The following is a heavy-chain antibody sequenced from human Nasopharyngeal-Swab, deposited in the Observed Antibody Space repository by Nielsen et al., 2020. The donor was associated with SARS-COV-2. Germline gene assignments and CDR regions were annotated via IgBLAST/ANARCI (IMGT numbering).Heavy chain of an antibody. CDR3: ASLLWFGELPSDYYYYGMDV. V-gene: IGHV3-11*04. Sequence: GESLKISCAASGFTFSDYYMSWIRQAPGKGLEWVSYISSSGSTIYYADFVKGRFTISRDNAKNSLYLQMNSLRAEDTAVYYCASLLWFGELPSDYYYYGMDVWGQGTTVTVSS. CDR2: ISSSGSTI. J-gene: IGHJ6*02. D-gene: IGHD3-10*01. CDR1: GFTFSDYY.